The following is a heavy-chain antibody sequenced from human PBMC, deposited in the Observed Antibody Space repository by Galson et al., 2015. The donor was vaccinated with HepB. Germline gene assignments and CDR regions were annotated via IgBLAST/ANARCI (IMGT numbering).Heavy chain of an antibody. D-gene: IGHD6-19*01. CDR1: GYTFTSYG. V-gene: IGHV1-18*01. J-gene: IGHJ3*02. CDR2: ISAYNGNT. Sequence: SVKVSCKASGYTFTSYGISWVRQAPGQGLEWMGWISAYNGNTNYAQKLQGRVTMTTDTSTSTAYMELRSLRSDDTAVYYCARDLHPGQWLGNDAFDIWGQGTIVTVSS. CDR3: ARDLHPGQWLGNDAFDI.